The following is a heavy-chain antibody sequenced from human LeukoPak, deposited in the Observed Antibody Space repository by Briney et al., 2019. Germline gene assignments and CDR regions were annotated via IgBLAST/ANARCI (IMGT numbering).Heavy chain of an antibody. V-gene: IGHV1-46*01. J-gene: IGHJ3*02. Sequence: ASVKVSCKASGYTFTSYYMYWVRQAPGQGLEWMGIISPSGGTTRYAQKFQGRVTMTRDTSTSTVFMELSSLRSEDTAVYYCARVPEPASWLGVFDIWGQGTMVTVSS. CDR3: ARVPEPASWLGVFDI. D-gene: IGHD1-14*01. CDR1: GYTFTSYY. CDR2: ISPSGGTT.